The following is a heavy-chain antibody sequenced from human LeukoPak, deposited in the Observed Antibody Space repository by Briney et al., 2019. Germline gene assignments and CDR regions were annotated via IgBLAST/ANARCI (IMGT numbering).Heavy chain of an antibody. Sequence: GGSLRLSCAASGFTFSSYEMNWVRQAPGKGLEWVSYISSSGSTVYYADSVKGRFTISRDNAKNSLYLQMNSLRAEDTAVYYCATSSSSVGDYYYYMDVWGKGTTVTVSS. V-gene: IGHV3-48*03. CDR3: ATSSSSVGDYYYYMDV. CDR1: GFTFSSYE. CDR2: ISSSGSTV. D-gene: IGHD6-6*01. J-gene: IGHJ6*03.